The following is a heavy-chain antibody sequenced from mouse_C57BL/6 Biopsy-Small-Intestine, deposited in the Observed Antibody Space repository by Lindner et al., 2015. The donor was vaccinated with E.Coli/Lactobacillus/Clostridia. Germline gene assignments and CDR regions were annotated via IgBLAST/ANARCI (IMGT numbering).Heavy chain of an antibody. CDR1: GYTFTSYD. Sequence: SVKVSCKASGYTFTSYDINWVRQATGQGLEWMGWMNANSGNTGYGQKFRGRVTMTRDTSTSTVYMELISLRSEDTAVYYCARERSASLAQFDFWGQGTLVTVSS. V-gene: IGHV1-81*01. D-gene: IGHD1-2*01. J-gene: IGHJ4*01. CDR3: ARERSASLAQFDF. CDR2: MNANSGNT.